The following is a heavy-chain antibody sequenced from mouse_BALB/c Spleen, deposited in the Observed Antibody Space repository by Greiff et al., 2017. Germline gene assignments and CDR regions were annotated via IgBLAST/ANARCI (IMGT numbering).Heavy chain of an antibody. CDR3: ARFTGWLPSY. CDR2: IYPGSGNT. Sequence: QVQLKQSGAELVRPGTSVKISCKASGYAFTNYWLGWVKQRPGHGLEWIGDIYPGSGNTYYNEKFKGKATLTADKSSSTAYMQLSSLTSEDSAVYFCARFTGWLPSYWGQGTTLTVSS. CDR1: GYAFTNYW. J-gene: IGHJ2*01. D-gene: IGHD2-3*01. V-gene: IGHV1-63*01.